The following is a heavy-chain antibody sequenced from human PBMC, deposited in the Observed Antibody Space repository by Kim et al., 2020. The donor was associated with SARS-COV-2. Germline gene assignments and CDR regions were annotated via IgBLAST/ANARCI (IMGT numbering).Heavy chain of an antibody. CDR3: ARDRIDPYGSGSYYIPFDY. CDR2: IIPILGIA. J-gene: IGHJ4*02. V-gene: IGHV1-69*04. Sequence: SVKVSCKASGGTFSSYAISWVRQAPGQGLEWMGRIIPILGIANYAQKFQGRVTITADKSTSTAYMELSSLRSEDTAVYYCARDRIDPYGSGSYYIPFDYWGQGTLVTVSS. CDR1: GGTFSSYA. D-gene: IGHD3-10*01.